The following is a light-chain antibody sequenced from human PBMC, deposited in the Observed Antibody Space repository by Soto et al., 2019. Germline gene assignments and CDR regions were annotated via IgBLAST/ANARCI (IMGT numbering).Light chain of an antibody. V-gene: IGLV2-18*02. CDR2: EVS. CDR3: CSYEGNDVI. J-gene: IGLJ2*01. Sequence: QSVLTQPPSVSGSPGQSVTISCTGTSSDVGSYNRVSWYQQPPGTAPKLMIYEVSHRPSGVPDRFSGSKSGTTASLTISGLQAEDEADYDCCSYEGNDVIFGGGTKLTVL. CDR1: SSDVGSYNR.